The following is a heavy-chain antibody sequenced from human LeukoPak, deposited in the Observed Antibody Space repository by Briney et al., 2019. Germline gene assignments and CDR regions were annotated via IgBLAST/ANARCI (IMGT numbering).Heavy chain of an antibody. Sequence: ASVKVSCKASGYTFTGYYMHWVRQAPGQGLEWMGWINPNSGGTNYAQKFQGRVTMTRDTSISTAYMELSRLRSEDTAVYYCARVSVGATYFRAFDIWGQGTMVTVSS. CDR1: GYTFTGYY. CDR3: ARVSVGATYFRAFDI. V-gene: IGHV1-2*02. J-gene: IGHJ3*02. CDR2: INPNSGGT. D-gene: IGHD1-26*01.